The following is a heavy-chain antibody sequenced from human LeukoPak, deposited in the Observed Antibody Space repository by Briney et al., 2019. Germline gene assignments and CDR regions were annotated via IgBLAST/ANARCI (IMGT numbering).Heavy chain of an antibody. Sequence: SETLSLTCTVSGGSISSGRYYWSWIRQPAGKGLEWIGRISTSGRTDYNPSLKSRVTISVDTSKNQFFLKLNSVTAADTAVYYCARVYGSGYDFRGAFDIWGQGTMVTVSS. V-gene: IGHV4-61*02. CDR2: ISTSGRT. J-gene: IGHJ3*02. CDR3: ARVYGSGYDFRGAFDI. CDR1: GGSISSGRYY. D-gene: IGHD5-12*01.